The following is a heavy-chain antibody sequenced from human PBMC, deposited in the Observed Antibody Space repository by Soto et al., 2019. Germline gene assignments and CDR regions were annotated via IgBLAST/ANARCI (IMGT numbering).Heavy chain of an antibody. J-gene: IGHJ5*02. CDR3: AHSWYCSGGSCYYCTRFDP. CDR2: IYWDDDK. V-gene: IGHV2-5*02. CDR1: GFSLSTSGVG. D-gene: IGHD2-15*01. Sequence: QITLKESGPTLVKPTQTLTLTCTFSGFSLSTSGVGVGWIRQPPGKALEWLALIYWDDDKRYSPSLKRRLTIPMDTXXNXIXXTMTNMDPVHTATYYCAHSWYCSGGSCYYCTRFDPWGQGTLVTVSS.